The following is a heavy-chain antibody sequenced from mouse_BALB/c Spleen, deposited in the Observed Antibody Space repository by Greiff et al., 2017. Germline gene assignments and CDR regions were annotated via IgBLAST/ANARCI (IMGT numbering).Heavy chain of an antibody. CDR2: IWAGGST. CDR3: SRDDPNWGFAY. D-gene: IGHD4-1*01. Sequence: VKLVESGPGLVAASQSLSITCTVSGFSLTSYGVHWVRQPPGKGLEWLGVIWAGGSTNYNSALMSRLSISKDNSKSQVFLKMNSLQTDDTAMYYWSRDDPNWGFAYWGQGTLVTVSA. J-gene: IGHJ3*01. V-gene: IGHV2-9*02. CDR1: GFSLTSYG.